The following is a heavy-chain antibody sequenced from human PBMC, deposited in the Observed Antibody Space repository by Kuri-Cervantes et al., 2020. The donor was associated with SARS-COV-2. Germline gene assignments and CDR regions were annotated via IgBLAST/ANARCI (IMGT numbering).Heavy chain of an antibody. D-gene: IGHD6-13*01. Sequence: GGSLRLSCAASGFTFSSYEMNWVRQAPGKGLEWVSYISSSGSTIYYADSVKGRFTISRDNAKNSLYLQMNSLRAEDTAVYYCARALRYSSSWGDYWGQGTLVTVSS. V-gene: IGHV3-48*03. CDR1: GFTFSSYE. J-gene: IGHJ4*02. CDR2: ISSSGSTI. CDR3: ARALRYSSSWGDY.